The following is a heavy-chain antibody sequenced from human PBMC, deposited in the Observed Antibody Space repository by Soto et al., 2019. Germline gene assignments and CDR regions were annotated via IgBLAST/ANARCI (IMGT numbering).Heavy chain of an antibody. V-gene: IGHV3-23*01. D-gene: IGHD6-6*01. CDR3: AKDRTIAARNYDE. CDR2: ISGSVGST. Sequence: GGSLRLSCVGSGFTFSDHGMSWVRQAPGKGLEWVSAISGSVGSTFYADSVKGQFTISRDNSKNTLYLQMNSLRDEDTAVYYCAKDRTIAARNYDEWGQGVLVTVSS. CDR1: GFTFSDHG. J-gene: IGHJ4*02.